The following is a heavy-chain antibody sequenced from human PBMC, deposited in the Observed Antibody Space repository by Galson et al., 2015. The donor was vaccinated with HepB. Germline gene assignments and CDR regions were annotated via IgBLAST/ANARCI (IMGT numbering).Heavy chain of an antibody. V-gene: IGHV3-15*01. J-gene: IGHJ4*02. CDR1: GFTFSTVW. D-gene: IGHD3-10*01. CDR2: SRSKTDGGTT. CDR3: TTFLNYYGSGTEHYFDY. Sequence: SLRLSCAASGFTFSTVWMSWVRQAPGKGLEWVGRSRSKTDGGTTDYAAPVKGRFTISRDDSKNTLYLQMNSLKTEDTAVYYCTTFLNYYGSGTEHYFDYWGQGTLVTVSS.